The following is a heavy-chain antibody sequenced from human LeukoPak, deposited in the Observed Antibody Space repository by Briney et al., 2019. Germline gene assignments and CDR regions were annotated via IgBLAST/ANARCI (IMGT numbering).Heavy chain of an antibody. D-gene: IGHD5-24*01. CDR3: AKDRGGGSQLGDAYDV. J-gene: IGHJ3*01. CDR2: ISYSSETI. CDR1: GFPFDEHA. V-gene: IGHV3-9*01. Sequence: GGSLRLSCAASGFPFDEHAMYWVRQAPGKSLEWVSGISYSSETIGYVDSVKGRFTISRDNVRKSLYLQMNSLRIEDTALYYCAKDRGGGSQLGDAYDVWGQGTMVSVSS.